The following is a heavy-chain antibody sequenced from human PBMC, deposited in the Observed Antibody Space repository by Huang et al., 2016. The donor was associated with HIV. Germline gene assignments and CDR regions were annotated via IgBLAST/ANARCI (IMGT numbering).Heavy chain of an antibody. CDR3: ARDLGTTVVPDGMDV. CDR1: GYTFISYG. D-gene: IGHD4-17*01. CDR2: IRPSYGYT. V-gene: IGHV1-18*04. Sequence: QVQLVQSGAEVKKPGASVKVSCRASGYTFISYGITWVRQAPGQGVEWMGWIRPSYGYTNYAQQFQGRVTMTTDTSTNTVYMEVRSLRSDDTAVYYCARDLGTTVVPDGMDVWGQGTTVTVSS. J-gene: IGHJ6*02.